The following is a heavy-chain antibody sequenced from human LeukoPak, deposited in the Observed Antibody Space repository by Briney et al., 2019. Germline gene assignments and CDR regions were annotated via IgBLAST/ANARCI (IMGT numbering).Heavy chain of an antibody. J-gene: IGHJ5*02. D-gene: IGHD3-10*01. V-gene: IGHV1-69*05. CDR1: GGTFSSYA. CDR3: ASSLGEVVWFDP. Sequence: SVKVSCKASGGTFSSYAISWVRQAPGLGLEWMGGIIPIFGTANYAQRFQGRVTITTDESTSTAYMELSSLRSEDTAVYYCASSLGEVVWFDPWGQGTLVTVSS. CDR2: IIPIFGTA.